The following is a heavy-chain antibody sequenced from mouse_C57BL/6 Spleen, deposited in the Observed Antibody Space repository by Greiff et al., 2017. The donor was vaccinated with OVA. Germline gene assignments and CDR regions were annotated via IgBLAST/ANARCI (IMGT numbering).Heavy chain of an antibody. CDR3: TRDYSNHWYFDV. CDR1: GYTFTDYE. J-gene: IGHJ1*03. D-gene: IGHD2-5*01. CDR2: IDPETGGT. V-gene: IGHV1-15*01. Sequence: VQVVESGAELVRPGASVTLSCKASGYTFTDYEMHWVKQTPVHGLEWIGAIDPETGGTAYNQKFKGKAILTADKSSSTAYMELRSLTSEDSAVYYCTRDYSNHWYFDVWGTGTTVTVSS.